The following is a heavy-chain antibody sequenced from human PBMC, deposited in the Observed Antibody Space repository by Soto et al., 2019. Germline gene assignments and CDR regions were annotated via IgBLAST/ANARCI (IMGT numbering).Heavy chain of an antibody. CDR3: ARVPAKHAFDI. CDR2: INAGNGNT. J-gene: IGHJ3*02. CDR1: GYTFTSYA. V-gene: IGHV1-3*01. Sequence: ASVKVSCKASGYTFTSYAMHWVRQAPGQRLEWMGWINAGNGNTKYAQKFQGRVTITADTSTSTAYMELSSLRSEDTAVYYCARVPAKHAFDIWGQGTMVTVSS.